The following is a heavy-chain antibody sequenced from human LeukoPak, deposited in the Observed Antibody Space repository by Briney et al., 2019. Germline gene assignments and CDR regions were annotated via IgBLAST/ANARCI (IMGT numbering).Heavy chain of an antibody. D-gene: IGHD3-10*01. Sequence: SETLSLTCAVYGGSFSGYYWIWVRQPPAKGLEWIGEINHSGSTNYNPSLKSRVTISVDTSKNQFSLKLRSVTDADTAVYYCAREGGLATMVRGVISYWGQGTLVTVSS. V-gene: IGHV4-34*01. CDR1: GGSFSGYY. CDR3: AREGGLATMVRGVISY. CDR2: INHSGST. J-gene: IGHJ4*02.